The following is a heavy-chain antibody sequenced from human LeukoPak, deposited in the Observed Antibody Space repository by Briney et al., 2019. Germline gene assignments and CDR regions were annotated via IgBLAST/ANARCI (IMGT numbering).Heavy chain of an antibody. CDR1: GFTFSTYA. CDR2: IYSAGDT. V-gene: IGHV3-23*01. CDR3: AKGRGNEWEPGDY. Sequence: AGGSLRLSCAASGFTFSTYAIHWVRQAPGQGLDWVSTIYSAGDTYYADSVKGRFTISRDNSKNTLYLQMNSLRAEDTAVYYCAKGRGNEWEPGDYWGQGTLVTVSS. J-gene: IGHJ4*02. D-gene: IGHD1-26*01.